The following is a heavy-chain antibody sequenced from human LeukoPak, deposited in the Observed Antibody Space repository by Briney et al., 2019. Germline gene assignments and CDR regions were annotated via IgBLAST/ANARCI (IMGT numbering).Heavy chain of an antibody. Sequence: GGSLRLSCAASGFXFSSYEINWVRQAPGKGLEWVSCISSSGSTIYYAASVKGRFTISRDNAKNSLYLQMNSLRAEDTAVYYCARDGKGRNRIGYYFDYWGQGTLVTVSS. CDR1: GFXFSSYE. CDR3: ARDGKGRNRIGYYFDY. D-gene: IGHD3-10*01. CDR2: ISSSGSTI. V-gene: IGHV3-48*03. J-gene: IGHJ4*02.